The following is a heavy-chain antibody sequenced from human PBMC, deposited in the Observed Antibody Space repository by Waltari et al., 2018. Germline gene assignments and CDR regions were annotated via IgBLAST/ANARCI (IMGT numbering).Heavy chain of an antibody. D-gene: IGHD2-8*01. CDR3: AKDRGNGVSMFEF. CDR1: GFTFFRFG. CDR2: LTGSGGTT. V-gene: IGHV3-23*01. J-gene: IGHJ4*02. Sequence: EVLLLESGGGLVQPGGSLTLSCAASGFTFFRFGMCGVRQAPGKGLEWVASLTGSGGTTYYLDSVKGRFTISRDNSKNSLFLEMKSLRVEDTAVYFCAKDRGNGVSMFEFWGQGTLVTASS.